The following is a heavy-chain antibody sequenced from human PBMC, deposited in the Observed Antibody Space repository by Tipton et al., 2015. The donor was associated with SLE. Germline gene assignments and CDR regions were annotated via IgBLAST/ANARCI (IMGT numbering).Heavy chain of an antibody. CDR1: GFTFSSYG. Sequence: SLRLSCAASGFTFSSYGMHWVRQAPGKGLEWVAVIWYDGSNKYYADSVKGRFTISRDNSKNSLYLQMNSLRAEDTAVYYCARDFPHGGIDFDYWGQGTLVTVSS. D-gene: IGHD4-23*01. J-gene: IGHJ4*02. CDR2: IWYDGSNK. CDR3: ARDFPHGGIDFDY. V-gene: IGHV3-33*08.